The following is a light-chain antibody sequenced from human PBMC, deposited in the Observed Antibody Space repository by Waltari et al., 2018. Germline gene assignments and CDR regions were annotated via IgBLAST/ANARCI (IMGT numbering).Light chain of an antibody. CDR1: QSISTY. V-gene: IGKV1-39*01. CDR2: AAS. J-gene: IGKJ1*01. Sequence: DIQMTQSPSSLSASVGDRVTITCRASQSISTYLNWYQQKLGKAPKLLIYAASNLQSGVPSRFSGSRSGTDFTLSISSLQPEDFATYYCQQNYYTPWTFGQGTKVEI. CDR3: QQNYYTPWT.